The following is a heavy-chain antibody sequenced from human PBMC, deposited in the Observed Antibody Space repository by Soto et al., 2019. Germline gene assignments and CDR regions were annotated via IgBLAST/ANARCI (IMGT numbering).Heavy chain of an antibody. J-gene: IGHJ4*02. Sequence: GESLKISCKGSGYSFTSYWISWVRQMPGKGLEWMGRIDPSDSYTNYSPSFQGHVTISADKSISTAYLQWSSLKASDTAMYYCARQYYDSSGYKKFDYWGQGTLVTVSS. D-gene: IGHD3-22*01. CDR1: GYSFTSYW. V-gene: IGHV5-10-1*01. CDR3: ARQYYDSSGYKKFDY. CDR2: IDPSDSYT.